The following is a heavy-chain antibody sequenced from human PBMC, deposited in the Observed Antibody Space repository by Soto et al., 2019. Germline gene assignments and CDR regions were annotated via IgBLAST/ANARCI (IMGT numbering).Heavy chain of an antibody. CDR2: TYYRSKWYN. CDR3: ARHPSPGFNNWFDP. Sequence: SQTLSLTCAISGDSVSSNSAAWNWIRQSPSRGLEWLGRTYYRSKWYNDYAVSVKSRITINPDTSKNQFSLKLSSVTAADTAVYYCARHPSPGFNNWFDPWGQGTLVTSPQ. CDR1: GDSVSSNSAA. V-gene: IGHV6-1*01. J-gene: IGHJ5*02.